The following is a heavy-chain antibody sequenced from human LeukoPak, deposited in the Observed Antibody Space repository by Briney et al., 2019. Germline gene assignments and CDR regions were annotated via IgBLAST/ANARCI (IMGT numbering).Heavy chain of an antibody. CDR2: INHSGST. CDR1: GGSISSGRYY. Sequence: SETLSLTCTVYGGSISSGRYYWSWIRQPPGKGLEWIGEINHSGSTNYNPSLKSRVTISVDTSKNQFSLKLSSVTAADTAVYYCARRNLWFYYMDVWGKGTTVTISS. CDR3: ARRNLWFYYMDV. D-gene: IGHD3-10*01. J-gene: IGHJ6*03. V-gene: IGHV4-39*07.